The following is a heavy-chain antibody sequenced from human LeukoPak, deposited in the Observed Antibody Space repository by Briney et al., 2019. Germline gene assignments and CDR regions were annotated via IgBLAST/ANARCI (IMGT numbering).Heavy chain of an antibody. CDR1: GGSISSSSYY. CDR2: IYYSGST. D-gene: IGHD3-22*01. J-gene: IGHJ4*02. V-gene: IGHV4-39*01. Sequence: SETLSLTCTVSGGSISSSSYYWGWIRQPPGKGLEWIGSIYYSGSTYYNPSLKSRVTISVDASKNQFSLKLSSVTAADTAVYYCAGGDSSGYYYFDYWGQGTLVTVSS. CDR3: AGGDSSGYYYFDY.